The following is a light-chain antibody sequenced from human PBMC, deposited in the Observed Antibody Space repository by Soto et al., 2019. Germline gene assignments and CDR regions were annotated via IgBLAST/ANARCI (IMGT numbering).Light chain of an antibody. CDR2: DAS. CDR3: QQYKSYSA. V-gene: IGKV1-5*01. CDR1: QSISYW. J-gene: IGKJ1*01. Sequence: DIQMTQSPSTLSSSLGDRVTITCRASQSISYWLALYQQKPGKAPKXLIYDASSLESGVPSRFSGSGSGTEFTLTISSLQPDDLATYYCQQYKSYSAFGQGTKVDIK.